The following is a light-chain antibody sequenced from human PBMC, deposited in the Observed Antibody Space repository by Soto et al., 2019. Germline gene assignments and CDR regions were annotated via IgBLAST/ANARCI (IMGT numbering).Light chain of an antibody. Sequence: DIQLTQSPSSLSASLGDRVTITCQASHDITTYLNWFQKKPGKAPQLLIYDASRLETGVPSRFSRNGSGTDLILSVRSLHPEDVATYSCQHHYTLPYFFGPGTKVDIK. J-gene: IGKJ3*01. CDR2: DAS. V-gene: IGKV1-33*01. CDR1: HDITTY. CDR3: QHHYTLPYF.